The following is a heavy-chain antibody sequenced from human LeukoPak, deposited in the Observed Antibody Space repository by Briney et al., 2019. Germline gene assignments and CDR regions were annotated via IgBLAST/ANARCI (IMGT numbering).Heavy chain of an antibody. CDR3: ARDKPGVVIVNDAFDI. CDR1: GYTFTSYG. Sequence: ASVKVSFKASGYTFTSYGISWVRQAPGQGLEWMGWISAYNGNTNYAQKLQGRVTMTTDTSTSTAYMELRSLRSDDTAVYYCARDKPGVVIVNDAFDIWGQGTMVTDSS. CDR2: ISAYNGNT. D-gene: IGHD3-3*01. J-gene: IGHJ3*02. V-gene: IGHV1-18*01.